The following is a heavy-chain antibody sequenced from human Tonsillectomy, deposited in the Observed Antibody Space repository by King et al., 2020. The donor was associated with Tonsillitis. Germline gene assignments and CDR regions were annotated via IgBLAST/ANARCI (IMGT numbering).Heavy chain of an antibody. V-gene: IGHV1-2*04. CDR2: INPNSGGT. CDR1: GYTFTGYY. D-gene: IGHD3-3*01. Sequence: VQLVQSGAEVKKPGASVKVSCKASGYTFTGYYMHWVRQAPGQGLEWMGWINPNSGGTNYAQKFQGWVTMTRDTSISTAYMELSRLRSDDTAVYYCARGYDFWSGPHGHFDYWGQGTLVTVSS. J-gene: IGHJ4*02. CDR3: ARGYDFWSGPHGHFDY.